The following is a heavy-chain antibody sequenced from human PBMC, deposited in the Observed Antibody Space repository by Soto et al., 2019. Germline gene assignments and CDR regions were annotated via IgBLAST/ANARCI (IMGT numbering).Heavy chain of an antibody. CDR2: IYSGGST. J-gene: IGHJ6*02. D-gene: IGHD3-22*01. CDR1: GFTVSSNY. CDR3: ARDAGPDSSGPYYYYYGMDV. V-gene: IGHV3-53*04. Sequence: EVQLVESGGGLVQPGGSLRLSCAASGFTVSSNYMSWVRQAPGKGLEWVSVIYSGGSTYYADSVKGRFTISRHNSKNTLYLQMNSLRAEDKAVYYCARDAGPDSSGPYYYYYGMDVWGQGTTVTVSS.